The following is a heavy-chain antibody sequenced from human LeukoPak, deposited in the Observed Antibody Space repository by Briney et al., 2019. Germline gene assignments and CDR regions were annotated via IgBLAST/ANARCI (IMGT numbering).Heavy chain of an antibody. CDR1: GYTFTSYG. V-gene: IGHV1-18*04. CDR3: ARDSHSSSWYGGETLDY. J-gene: IGHJ4*02. CDR2: ISAYNGNT. D-gene: IGHD6-13*01. Sequence: ASVKVSCKASGYTFTSYGISWVRQAPGQVLEWMGWISAYNGNTNYAQKLQGRVTMTTDTSTSTAYMELRSLRSDDTAVYYCARDSHSSSWYGGETLDYWGQGTLVTVSS.